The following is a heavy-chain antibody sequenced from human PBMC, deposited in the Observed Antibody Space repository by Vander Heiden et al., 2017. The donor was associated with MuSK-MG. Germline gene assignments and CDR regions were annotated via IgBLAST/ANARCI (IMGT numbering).Heavy chain of an antibody. CDR3: AREYSGSFNYFDY. Sequence: EVQVVESGGGLVQPGGSLRLSCAASGFPFSSYSRNWVRQAPGKGLEWVSYISGSSSTIYYADSVKGRFTISRDNAKNSLYLQMNSLRAEDTAVYYCAREYSGSFNYFDYWGQGTLVTVSS. V-gene: IGHV3-48*01. CDR2: ISGSSSTI. D-gene: IGHD1-26*01. CDR1: GFPFSSYS. J-gene: IGHJ4*02.